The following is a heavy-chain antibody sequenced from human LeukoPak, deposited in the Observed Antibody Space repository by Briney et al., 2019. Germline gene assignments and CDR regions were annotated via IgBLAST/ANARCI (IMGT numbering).Heavy chain of an antibody. Sequence: KTGGSLRLSCAASGFTFSSYSMNWVRQAPGKGLEWVSSISSSSSYIYYAASVKGRFTISRDNAKNSLYLQMNSLRAEDTAVYYCASETVTMNSNWFDPWGQGTLVTVSS. CDR1: GFTFSSYS. CDR2: ISSSSSYI. V-gene: IGHV3-21*01. J-gene: IGHJ5*02. CDR3: ASETVTMNSNWFDP. D-gene: IGHD4-17*01.